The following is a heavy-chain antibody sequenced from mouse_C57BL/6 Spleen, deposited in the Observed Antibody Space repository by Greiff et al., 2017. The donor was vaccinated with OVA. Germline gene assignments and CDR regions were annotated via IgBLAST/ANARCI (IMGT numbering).Heavy chain of an antibody. V-gene: IGHV1-82*01. CDR1: GYAFSSSW. CDR2: IYPGDGDT. D-gene: IGHD2-3*01. J-gene: IGHJ4*01. Sequence: VQLQQSGPELVKPGASVKISCKASGYAFSSSWMNWVKQRPGKGLEWIGRIYPGDGDTNYNGQFKGKAILTAAKTSKTAYMQLSSPASEDYTVYYCAVWNGYYSYAMDYWGKGTSVTVSS. CDR3: AVWNGYYSYAMDY.